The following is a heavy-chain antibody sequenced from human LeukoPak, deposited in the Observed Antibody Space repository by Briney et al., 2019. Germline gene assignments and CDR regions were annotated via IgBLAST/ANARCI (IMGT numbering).Heavy chain of an antibody. V-gene: IGHV4-30-4*01. CDR2: IYYSGNT. CDR1: GGSISRGDYY. J-gene: IGHJ6*04. Sequence: PSETLSLTCTDSGGSISRGDYYWGWIRQPPGKGLEGIGFIYYSGNTYYNPSLKSRITISIDTSKNQFSLKLSSVTAADTAVYFCARDPPAYGDYSRGYGMDVWGRGTTVIVSS. CDR3: ARDPPAYGDYSRGYGMDV. D-gene: IGHD4-17*01.